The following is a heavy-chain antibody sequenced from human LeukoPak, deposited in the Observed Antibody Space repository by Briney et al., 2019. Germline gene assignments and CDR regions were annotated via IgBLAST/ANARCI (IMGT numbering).Heavy chain of an antibody. J-gene: IGHJ4*02. V-gene: IGHV3-7*01. CDR2: IKQDGSEK. CDR1: GFTFSSYW. Sequence: GGSLRLSCAASGFTFSSYWMSWVRQAPEKGLEWVANIKQDGSEKYYVDSVKGRFTISRDNAKNSLYLQMNSLRAEDTAVYYCARHTWDIPPDYWGQGTLVTVSS. CDR3: ARHTWDIPPDY. D-gene: IGHD2-15*01.